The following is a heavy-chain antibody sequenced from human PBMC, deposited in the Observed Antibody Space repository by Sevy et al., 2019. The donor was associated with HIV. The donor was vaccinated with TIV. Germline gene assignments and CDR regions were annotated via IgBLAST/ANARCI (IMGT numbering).Heavy chain of an antibody. D-gene: IGHD3-9*01. Sequence: GGSLRLSCTASGFTFSDYYMSWIRQAPGKGLEWVSYISSSGSTIYYADSVKGRLTISRDNAKNSLYLQMNSLRAEDTAVYYCARGRLTGYSNAFDIWGQGTMVTVSS. V-gene: IGHV3-11*01. CDR3: ARGRLTGYSNAFDI. CDR2: ISSSGSTI. CDR1: GFTFSDYY. J-gene: IGHJ3*02.